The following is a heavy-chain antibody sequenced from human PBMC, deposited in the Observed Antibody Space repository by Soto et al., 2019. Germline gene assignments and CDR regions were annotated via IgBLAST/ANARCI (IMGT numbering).Heavy chain of an antibody. CDR2: ISGSGGST. Sequence: EVQLLESGGGLVQPGGSLRLSCAASGFTFSSYAMNWVRQVPGKGLEWVSGISGSGGSTYYADSVKGRFTISRDNSKNTLFVQMNSLRAEDTAVYYCAKGGSGRYYFYAFDVWGPGTMVTVSS. J-gene: IGHJ3*01. CDR1: GFTFSSYA. V-gene: IGHV3-23*01. D-gene: IGHD1-26*01. CDR3: AKGGSGRYYFYAFDV.